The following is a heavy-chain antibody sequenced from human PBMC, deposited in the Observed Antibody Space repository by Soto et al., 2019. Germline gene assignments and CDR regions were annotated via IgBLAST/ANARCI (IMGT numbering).Heavy chain of an antibody. J-gene: IGHJ6*04. CDR1: VFSCISYS. CDR2: ISGSGGST. V-gene: IGHV3-23*01. CDR3: AKLITMLVVPKQFGMEV. D-gene: IGHD3-22*01. Sequence: GVSLRRSCSSSVFSCISYSISLVLQAPGNWLEWVSAISGSGGSTYYADSVKGRFTISRDNSKNTLYLQMNSLRAEDTAVYYCAKLITMLVVPKQFGMEVWGKGNPVNVS.